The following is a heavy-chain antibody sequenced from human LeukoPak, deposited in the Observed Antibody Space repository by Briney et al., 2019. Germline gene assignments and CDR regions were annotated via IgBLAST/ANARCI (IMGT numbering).Heavy chain of an antibody. CDR2: ISWNSGSI. Sequence: GGSLRLSCAASGFTFDDYAMHWVRQAPGKGLEWVSGISWNSGSIGYADSVKGRFTISRDNAKNSLYLQMNSLRAEDTAWYYCAKGGAAGKFPADYWGQGTLVTVSS. CDR3: AKGGAAGKFPADY. CDR1: GFTFDDYA. J-gene: IGHJ4*02. V-gene: IGHV3-9*01. D-gene: IGHD6-13*01.